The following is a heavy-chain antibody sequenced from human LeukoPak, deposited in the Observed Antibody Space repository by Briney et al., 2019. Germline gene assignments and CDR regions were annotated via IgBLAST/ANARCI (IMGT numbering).Heavy chain of an antibody. J-gene: IGHJ6*02. Sequence: HPGGSLRLSCSASGFTFSSYAMHWVRQAPGKGLEYVSAISSNGGSTYYADSVKGRFTISRDNSKNTLYLQMSSLRPEDTAVYYCVKLSNYYYYGMDVWGQGTTVTVSS. CDR3: VKLSNYYYYGMDV. CDR2: ISSNGGST. CDR1: GFTFSSYA. V-gene: IGHV3-64D*06.